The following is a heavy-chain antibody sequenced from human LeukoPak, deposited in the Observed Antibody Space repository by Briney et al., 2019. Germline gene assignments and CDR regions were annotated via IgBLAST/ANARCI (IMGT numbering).Heavy chain of an antibody. Sequence: SETLSLTCAVSGYSISSGYYWGWIRPPPGKGLEWIGSIYHSGSTYYNPSLKSRVTISVDTSKNQFSLKLSSVTAADTAVYYCASLVLRFLEWLPRSYYYMDVWGKGTTVTVSS. CDR3: ASLVLRFLEWLPRSYYYMDV. V-gene: IGHV4-38-2*01. J-gene: IGHJ6*03. CDR1: GYSISSGYY. CDR2: IYHSGST. D-gene: IGHD3-3*01.